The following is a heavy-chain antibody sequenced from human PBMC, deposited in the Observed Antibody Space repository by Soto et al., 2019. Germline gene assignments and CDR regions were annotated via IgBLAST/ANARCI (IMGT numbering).Heavy chain of an antibody. CDR1: GFTLSAYW. V-gene: IGHV3-7*05. CDR2: INRDGSKK. D-gene: IGHD6-13*01. CDR3: ARDVSPGSSRLSRDDFDS. Sequence: EVQLEESGGDLVQPGGSLRLSCAASGFTLSAYWMTWVRQAPGKGLEWVSNINRDGSKKSYLDSVRGRFTISRDNGGNSLYLQMDSLRADDTALYSCARDVSPGSSRLSRDDFDSWGQGKMVTVS. J-gene: IGHJ3*02.